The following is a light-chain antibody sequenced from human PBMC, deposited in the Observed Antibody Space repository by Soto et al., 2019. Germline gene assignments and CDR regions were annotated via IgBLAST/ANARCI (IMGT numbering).Light chain of an antibody. Sequence: QSALTQPASVSGSPGQSISISCTGSSSDVGGYNLVSWYQQHPGKAPKLLIYDVSKRPSGTSDRFSASKSGNTASLTISGLQADDEADYFCSSFAISNSVVFGGGTKLTVL. CDR2: DVS. J-gene: IGLJ2*01. CDR1: SSDVGGYNL. CDR3: SSFAISNSVV. V-gene: IGLV2-14*03.